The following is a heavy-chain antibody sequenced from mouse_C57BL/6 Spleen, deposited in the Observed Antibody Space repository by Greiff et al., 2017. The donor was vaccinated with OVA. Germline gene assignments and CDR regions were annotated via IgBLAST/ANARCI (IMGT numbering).Heavy chain of an antibody. CDR2: IRNEANGYTT. J-gene: IGHJ2*01. D-gene: IGHD4-1*01. CDR3: SRYPELTGTYYFDY. Sequence: EVQRVESGGGLVQPGGSLSLSCAASGFTFTDYYMSWVRQPPGKALEWLGFIRNEANGYTTEYSASVKGRFTISRDNSKSILYLQMNARIAEDSATDYCSRYPELTGTYYFDYWGQGTTLTVSS. CDR1: GFTFTDYY. V-gene: IGHV7-3*01.